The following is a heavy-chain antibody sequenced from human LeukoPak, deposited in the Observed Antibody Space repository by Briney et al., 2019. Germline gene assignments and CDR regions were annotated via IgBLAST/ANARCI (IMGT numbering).Heavy chain of an antibody. Sequence: ASVKVSCKASGYTFTGYYMHWVRQAPGQGLEWMGWINPNSGGTNYAQKFQSRVTMTRDTSISTAYMELSRLRSDDTAGYYCARGALLIWFGKSNDYWGQGTLVTVSS. CDR1: GYTFTGYY. CDR2: INPNSGGT. D-gene: IGHD3-10*01. CDR3: ARGALLIWFGKSNDY. J-gene: IGHJ4*02. V-gene: IGHV1-2*02.